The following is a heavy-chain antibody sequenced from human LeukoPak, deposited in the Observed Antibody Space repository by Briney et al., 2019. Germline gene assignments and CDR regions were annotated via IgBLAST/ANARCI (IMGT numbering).Heavy chain of an antibody. D-gene: IGHD3-22*01. V-gene: IGHV4-59*01. J-gene: IGHJ4*02. CDR3: ARVSYYYDSSGNPIPYYFDY. CDR2: IYYSGST. CDR1: GGSISSYY. Sequence: MTSETLSLTCTVSGGSISSYYWSWIRHPPGKGLEWIGYIYYSGSTNYNPSLKSRVTISVDTSKNQFSLKLSSVTAADTAVYYCARVSYYYDSSGNPIPYYFDYWGQGTLVTVSS.